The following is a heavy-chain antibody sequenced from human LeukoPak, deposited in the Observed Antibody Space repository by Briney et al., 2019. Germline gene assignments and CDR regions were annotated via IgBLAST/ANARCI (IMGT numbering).Heavy chain of an antibody. J-gene: IGHJ5*02. CDR2: IIPIFGTA. CDR1: GGTFSSYA. V-gene: IGHV1-69*05. CDR3: AGSAERVIVVVPAARTNWFDP. Sequence: SVKVSCKASGGTFSSYAISWVRQAPGQGLEWMGGIIPIFGTANYAQKFQGRVTITTDESTSTAYMELSSLRSEDTAVYYCAGSAERVIVVVPAARTNWFDPWGQGTLVTVSS. D-gene: IGHD2-2*01.